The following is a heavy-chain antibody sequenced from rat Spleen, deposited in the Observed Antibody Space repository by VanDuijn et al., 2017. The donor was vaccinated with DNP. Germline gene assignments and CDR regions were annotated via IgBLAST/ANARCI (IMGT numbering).Heavy chain of an antibody. J-gene: IGHJ3*01. Sequence: QVQLQQSGAELAKPGSSVKISCKASGYSFTTYYIGWIKQTNGQGLEYIGYIHTGSGGTKYNEKFKGKATLTVDKASSTAFMQLSSRTPDDSAVYYCASSWVGVRGIWFAYWGHGTLVTVSS. V-gene: IGHV1-43*01. CDR2: IHTGSGGT. D-gene: IGHD4-4*01. CDR1: GYSFTTYY. CDR3: ASSWVGVRGIWFAY.